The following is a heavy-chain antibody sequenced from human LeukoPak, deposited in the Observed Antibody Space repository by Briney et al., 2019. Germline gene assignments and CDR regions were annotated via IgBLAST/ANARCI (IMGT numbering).Heavy chain of an antibody. V-gene: IGHV1-69*06. J-gene: IGHJ4*02. CDR3: ARSIRSGSSSWYVSDY. D-gene: IGHD6-13*01. CDR2: IIPIFGTA. Sequence: SVKVSCKASGGTFSSYAISWVRQAPGQGLEWMGGIIPIFGTANYAQKFQGRVTSTADKSTSTAYMELSSLRSEDTAVYYCARSIRSGSSSWYVSDYWGQGTLVTVSS. CDR1: GGTFSSYA.